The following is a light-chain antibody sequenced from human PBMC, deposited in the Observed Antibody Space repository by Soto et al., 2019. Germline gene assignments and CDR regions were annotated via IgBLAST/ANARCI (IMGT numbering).Light chain of an antibody. V-gene: IGKV3-15*01. CDR1: QSVSSN. CDR3: QQYNNWIT. Sequence: EIVMTQSPATLSVSPGERATLSCRASQSVSSNLAWYQQKPGQAPRLLIYGASTRATGIPARFSGSGSGTEFTLTISSLQCEDFAVYYCQQYNNWITFGQGTRLEIK. CDR2: GAS. J-gene: IGKJ5*01.